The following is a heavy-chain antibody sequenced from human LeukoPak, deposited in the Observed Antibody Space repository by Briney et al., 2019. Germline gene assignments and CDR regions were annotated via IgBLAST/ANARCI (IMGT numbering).Heavy chain of an antibody. CDR2: IYYSGST. D-gene: IGHD3-10*01. CDR3: ARAIIRNYYYYYMDV. CDR1: GGPISSGGYY. Sequence: KPSQTLSLTCTVSGGPISSGGYYWSWIRQHPGKGLEWIGYIYYSGSTYYNPSLKSRVTISVDTSKNQFSLKLSSVTAADTAVYYCARAIIRNYYYYYMDVWGKGTTVTVSS. J-gene: IGHJ6*03. V-gene: IGHV4-31*03.